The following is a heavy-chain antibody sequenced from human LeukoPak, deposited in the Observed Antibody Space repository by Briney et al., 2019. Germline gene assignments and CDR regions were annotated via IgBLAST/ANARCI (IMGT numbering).Heavy chain of an antibody. Sequence: ASVKVSCKASGYTFTSYDINWVRQATGQGLEWMGWMNPNSGDTGYAQKFRGRVTMTRDTSISTAYMELSSLRSEDTAVYYCAKAGIVATMNADWFDPWGQGTLVTVSS. D-gene: IGHD5-12*01. V-gene: IGHV1-8*01. CDR3: AKAGIVATMNADWFDP. J-gene: IGHJ5*02. CDR1: GYTFTSYD. CDR2: MNPNSGDT.